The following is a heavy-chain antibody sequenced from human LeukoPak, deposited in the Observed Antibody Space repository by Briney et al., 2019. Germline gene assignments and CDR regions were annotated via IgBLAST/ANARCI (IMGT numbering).Heavy chain of an antibody. J-gene: IGHJ5*02. CDR2: ISGNGYNT. D-gene: IGHD2-21*02. CDR1: GFTFSSYA. Sequence: GGSLRLSCAASGFTFSSYAMSWVRQAPGQGLEWVSTISGNGYNTFYADSVKGRFTIYRDNSKNTLYLQLNRLRVEDTAGYWCAKEPRLHWFDTWGQGTLVTVSS. V-gene: IGHV3-23*01. CDR3: AKEPRLHWFDT.